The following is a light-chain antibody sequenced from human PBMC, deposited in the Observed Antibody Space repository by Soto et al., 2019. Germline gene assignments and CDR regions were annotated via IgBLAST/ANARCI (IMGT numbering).Light chain of an antibody. CDR2: LGS. CDR1: QSLLHSNGYNY. J-gene: IGKJ1*01. CDR3: MQALQIPCT. V-gene: IGKV2-28*01. Sequence: DIVMTQSPLSLPVTPGEPASISCRSSQSLLHSNGYNYLDWYLQKPGQSPQLLIYLGSDRASGVPDRVRGFGSGLVFTLIISRMETGEVGVYCGMQALQIPCTLGQGSQVEIK.